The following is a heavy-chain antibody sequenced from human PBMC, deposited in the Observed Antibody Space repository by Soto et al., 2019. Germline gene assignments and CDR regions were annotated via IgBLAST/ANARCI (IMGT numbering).Heavy chain of an antibody. J-gene: IGHJ4*02. CDR2: TYYSGST. CDR1: GGSISSGGYY. Sequence: PSETLSLTCTVSGGSISSGGYYWSWIRQHPGKGLEWIGYTYYSGSTYYNPSLKSRVTISVDTSKNQFSLKLSSVTAADTAVYYCARLGQLVNNFDYWGQGTLVTVSS. D-gene: IGHD6-13*01. CDR3: ARLGQLVNNFDY. V-gene: IGHV4-31*03.